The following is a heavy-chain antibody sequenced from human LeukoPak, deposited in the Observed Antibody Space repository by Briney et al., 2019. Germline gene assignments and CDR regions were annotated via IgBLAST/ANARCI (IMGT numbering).Heavy chain of an antibody. J-gene: IGHJ6*02. CDR3: AKDGWRKQQLGGRTHGMDV. D-gene: IGHD6-13*01. Sequence: GGSLRLSCAASGFTFSSYGMHWVRQAPGKGLEWVAVISYDGSNKYYADSVKGRFTISRDNSKNTLYLQMNSLRAEDTAVYYCAKDGWRKQQLGGRTHGMDVWGQGTTVTVSS. V-gene: IGHV3-30*18. CDR1: GFTFSSYG. CDR2: ISYDGSNK.